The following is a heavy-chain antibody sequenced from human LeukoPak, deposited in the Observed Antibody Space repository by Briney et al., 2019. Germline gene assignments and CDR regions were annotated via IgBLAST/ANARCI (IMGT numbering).Heavy chain of an antibody. CDR2: ISSSSYI. CDR1: GFTFSSYS. D-gene: IGHD4-23*01. V-gene: IGHV3-21*01. CDR3: ARDRVDGGTVDY. J-gene: IGHJ4*02. Sequence: PGGSLRLSCAASGFTFSSYSMNWVRQAPGKGLEWVSSISSSSYIYYADSVKGRFTISRDNAKNSLYLQMNSLRAEDTAVYYCARDRVDGGTVDYWGQGTLVTVSS.